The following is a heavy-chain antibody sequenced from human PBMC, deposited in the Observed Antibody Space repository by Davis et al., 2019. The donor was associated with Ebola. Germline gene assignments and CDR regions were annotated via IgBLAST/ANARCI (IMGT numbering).Heavy chain of an antibody. D-gene: IGHD3-10*01. CDR2: INSDGSST. CDR3: ARDRGGMDV. Sequence: GESLKISCAASGFTFSSYWMHWVRQAPGKGLVWVSRINSDGSSTSYADSVKGRFTISRDNAKNSLYLQMNSLRAEDTAVYYCARDRGGMDVWGQGTTVTVSS. CDR1: GFTFSSYW. V-gene: IGHV3-74*01. J-gene: IGHJ6*02.